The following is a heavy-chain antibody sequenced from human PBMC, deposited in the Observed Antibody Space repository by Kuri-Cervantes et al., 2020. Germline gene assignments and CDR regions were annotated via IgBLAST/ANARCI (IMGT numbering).Heavy chain of an antibody. CDR3: ATDGYGSGSGDTFDI. CDR2: FDPEDGET. J-gene: IGHJ3*02. CDR1: GYTFTSYG. V-gene: IGHV1-24*01. D-gene: IGHD3-10*01. Sequence: ASVKVSCKASGYTFTSYGISWVRQAPGQGLEWMGGFDPEDGETIYAQKVQGRVTMTEDTSTDTAYMELSSLRSEDTAVYYCATDGYGSGSGDTFDIWGQGTMVTVSS.